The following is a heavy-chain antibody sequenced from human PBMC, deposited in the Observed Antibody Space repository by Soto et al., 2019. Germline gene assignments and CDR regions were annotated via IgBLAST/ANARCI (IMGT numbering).Heavy chain of an antibody. J-gene: IGHJ4*02. CDR2: ISAYNGNT. CDR3: AGDSPPNDY. V-gene: IGHV1-18*01. Sequence: QVQLVQSGAEVKKPGASVKVSCKASGYTFTSYGISWVRQAPGKGLEWMGWISAYNGNTNYAQKLQGRVTMTTDTTTRTSYMELRSPRSDGTGLFYFAGDSPPNDYWGQGTLVTVSS. CDR1: GYTFTSYG.